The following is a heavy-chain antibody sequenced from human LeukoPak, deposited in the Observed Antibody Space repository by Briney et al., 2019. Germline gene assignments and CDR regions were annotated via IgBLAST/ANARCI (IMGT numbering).Heavy chain of an antibody. D-gene: IGHD3-22*01. J-gene: IGHJ4*02. CDR3: AKDPPYYYDSSGYSDYFDY. CDR2: ISSSSSTI. CDR1: GFTFSSYS. V-gene: IGHV3-48*01. Sequence: GGSLRLSCAASGFTFSSYSMNWVRQAPGKGLEWVSYISSSSSTIYYADSVKGRFTISRDNAKNSLYLQMNSLRAEDTAVYYCAKDPPYYYDSSGYSDYFDYWGQGTLVTVSS.